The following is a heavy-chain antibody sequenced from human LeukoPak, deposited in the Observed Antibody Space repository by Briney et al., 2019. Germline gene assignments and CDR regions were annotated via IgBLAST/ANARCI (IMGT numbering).Heavy chain of an antibody. V-gene: IGHV3-15*01. CDR2: IRSKTDGGTT. J-gene: IGHJ4*02. D-gene: IGHD3/OR15-3a*01. CDR1: GFTFTDAW. Sequence: GGSLRLSRVASGFTFTDAWMTWVRQAPGKGLEWVGRIRSKTDGGTTDYAAAVKGRFIISRDDSRNTFYLQMNSLTTEDTAVYYCSTWTDLYDYWGQGTLVTVS. CDR3: STWTDLYDY.